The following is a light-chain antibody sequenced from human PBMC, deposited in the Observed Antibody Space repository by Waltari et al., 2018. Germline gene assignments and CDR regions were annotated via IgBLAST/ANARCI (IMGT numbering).Light chain of an antibody. J-gene: IGKJ4*01. CDR3: QQYSSVPLT. Sequence: DIQMTQSPSALSASVGDRVIITCRASQTISEWLAWYQQKPGEAPNLLIYMACTLERGVPSRFSGSGDGTEFTLTISSVRPDDFGTYYCQQYSSVPLTFGGGTKVEIK. V-gene: IGKV1-5*03. CDR2: MAC. CDR1: QTISEW.